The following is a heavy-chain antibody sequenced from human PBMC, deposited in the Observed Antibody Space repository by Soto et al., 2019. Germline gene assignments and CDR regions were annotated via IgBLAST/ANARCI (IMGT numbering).Heavy chain of an antibody. V-gene: IGHV1-46*01. CDR1: GISFINHY. Sequence: ASVKVSSKASGISFINHYVHWVRQAPGQGPEWMGVINPAGSVTVYALKLQDRVTVTRDTSTSTVYMELNSLTSEDTALYYCAKDHGTYGPNWIDSWGQGTLVTVSS. J-gene: IGHJ5*01. CDR2: INPAGSVT. D-gene: IGHD3-10*01. CDR3: AKDHGTYGPNWIDS.